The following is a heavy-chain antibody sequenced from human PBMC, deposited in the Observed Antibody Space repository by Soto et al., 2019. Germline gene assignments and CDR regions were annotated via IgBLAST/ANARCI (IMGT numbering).Heavy chain of an antibody. CDR3: AGGNYGGYYYYYGMDV. J-gene: IGHJ6*02. V-gene: IGHV3-53*01. CDR2: IYSGGST. D-gene: IGHD4-4*01. CDR1: GFTVSSNY. Sequence: PGGSLRLSCAASGFTVSSNYMSCVRQAPGKGLEWVSVIYSGGSTYYADSVKGRFTISRDNSKNTLYLQMNSLRAEDTAVYYCAGGNYGGYYYYYGMDVWGQGTTVTVSS.